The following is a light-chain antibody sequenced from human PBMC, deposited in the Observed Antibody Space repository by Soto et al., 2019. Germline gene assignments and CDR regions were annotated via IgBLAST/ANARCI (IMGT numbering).Light chain of an antibody. Sequence: QSALTQPRSVSGPPGPSVSISCSGTSSDVGTYNYVSWYQQHPGKAPKLMIYDVSKRPSWVPDRFSGSKSGNTASLTISGLQAEDEADYYCCSYAGGYTHAVFGGGTKFTGL. CDR3: CSYAGGYTHAV. CDR2: DVS. CDR1: SSDVGTYNY. J-gene: IGLJ2*01. V-gene: IGLV2-11*01.